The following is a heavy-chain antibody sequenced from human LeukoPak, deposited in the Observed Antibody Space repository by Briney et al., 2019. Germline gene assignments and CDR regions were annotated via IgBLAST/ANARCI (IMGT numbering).Heavy chain of an antibody. V-gene: IGHV1-18*01. J-gene: IGHJ5*02. CDR3: ARVKVDSYYDFWSGYYSTDNWFDP. D-gene: IGHD3-3*01. CDR1: GYTFTSYG. Sequence: GASVKVSCKASGYTFTSYGISWARQAPGQGLEWMGWISAYNGNTNYAQKLQGRVTMTTDTSTSTAYMELRSLRSDDTAVYYCARVKVDSYYDFWSGYYSTDNWFDPWGQGTLVTVSS. CDR2: ISAYNGNT.